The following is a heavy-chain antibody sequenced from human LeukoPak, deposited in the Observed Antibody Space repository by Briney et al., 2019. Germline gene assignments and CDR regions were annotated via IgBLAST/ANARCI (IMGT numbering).Heavy chain of an antibody. CDR2: INTNTGNP. CDR3: AREAETLVGATHDY. CDR1: GYTFTGYY. V-gene: IGHV7-4-1*02. D-gene: IGHD1-26*01. J-gene: IGHJ4*02. Sequence: ASVKVSCKASGYTFTGYYMHWVRQAPGQGLEWMGWINTNTGNPTYAQGFTGRFVFSLDTSVSTAYLQISSLKAEDTAVYYCAREAETLVGATHDYWGQGTLVTVSS.